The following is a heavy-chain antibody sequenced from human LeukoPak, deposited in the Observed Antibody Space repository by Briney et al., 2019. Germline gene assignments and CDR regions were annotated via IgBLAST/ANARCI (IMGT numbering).Heavy chain of an antibody. CDR3: AAIGLGDAFDI. CDR1: GGSISSYY. CDR2: IYYSGST. Sequence: SETLSLTCTVSGGSISSYYWSWIRQPPGKGLEWIGYIYYSGSTNYNPSLKSRVTISVDMSKNQFSLKLSSVTAADTAVYYCAAIGLGDAFDIWGQGTMVTVSS. V-gene: IGHV4-59*08. J-gene: IGHJ3*02. D-gene: IGHD3-10*01.